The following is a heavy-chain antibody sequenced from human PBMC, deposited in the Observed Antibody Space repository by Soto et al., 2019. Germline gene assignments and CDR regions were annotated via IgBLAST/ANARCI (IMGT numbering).Heavy chain of an antibody. J-gene: IGHJ5*02. CDR2: VSGDNGHT. V-gene: IGHV1-18*01. Sequence: QVQLVQSGAEVKKPGASVKVSCKASGYTFTTHGISWVRQAPGQRLEWMGWVSGDNGHTNYAQSLQGRVTMTTDTSTNTAYMELRSLRSDDTAVYYCARVLGYCRSGTCYREWFDPLGQGTLVTVSS. CDR1: GYTFTTHG. D-gene: IGHD2-15*01. CDR3: ARVLGYCRSGTCYREWFDP.